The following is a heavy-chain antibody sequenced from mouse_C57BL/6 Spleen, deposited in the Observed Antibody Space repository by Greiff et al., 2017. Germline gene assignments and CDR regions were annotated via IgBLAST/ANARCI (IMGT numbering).Heavy chain of an antibody. J-gene: IGHJ4*01. Sequence: EVKLVESGGGLVKPGGSLKLSCAASGFTFSDYGMHWVRQAPEKGLEWVAYISSGSSTIYYADTVKGRFTIARDNAKNTLFLQMTSLRSEDKAMYYCARERDYDVGYAMDYWGQGTSVTVSS. CDR3: ARERDYDVGYAMDY. CDR2: ISSGSSTI. D-gene: IGHD2-4*01. V-gene: IGHV5-17*01. CDR1: GFTFSDYG.